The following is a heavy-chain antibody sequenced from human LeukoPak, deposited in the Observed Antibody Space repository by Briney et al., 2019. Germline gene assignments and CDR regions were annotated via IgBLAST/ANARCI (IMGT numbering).Heavy chain of an antibody. CDR2: ISSSSSYI. J-gene: IGHJ5*02. Sequence: GGSLRLSCAATGFTFSSYSMNWVRQAPGKGLEWVSSISSSSSYIYYADSVKGRFTISRDSAKNSLYLQMNSLRAEDTAVYYCARSGDILTGYYMGEGWFDPWGQGTLVTVSS. V-gene: IGHV3-21*01. CDR1: GFTFSSYS. D-gene: IGHD3-9*01. CDR3: ARSGDILTGYYMGEGWFDP.